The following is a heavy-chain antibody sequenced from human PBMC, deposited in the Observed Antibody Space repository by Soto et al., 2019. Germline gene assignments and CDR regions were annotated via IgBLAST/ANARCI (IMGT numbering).Heavy chain of an antibody. D-gene: IGHD3-10*01. J-gene: IGHJ3*02. Sequence: GGSLRLSCAASGFTFSSYAMSWVRQAPGKGLEWVSAISGSGGSTYYADSVKGRFTISRDNSKNTLYLQMNSLRAEDTAVYYCAKDFFTMVRGVICAFDIWGQGTMVTVSS. CDR3: AKDFFTMVRGVICAFDI. V-gene: IGHV3-23*01. CDR2: ISGSGGST. CDR1: GFTFSSYA.